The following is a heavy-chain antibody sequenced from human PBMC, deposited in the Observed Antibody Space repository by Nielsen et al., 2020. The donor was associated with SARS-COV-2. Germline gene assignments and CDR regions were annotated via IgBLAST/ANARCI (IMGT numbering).Heavy chain of an antibody. CDR1: GFTFSSYA. CDR3: ASSSWYRNWYFDL. D-gene: IGHD6-13*01. Sequence: GESLKISCAASGFTFSSYAMHWVRQAPGKGLEWVAVISYDGSNKYYADSVKGRFTISRDNSKNTLYLQMNSLRAEDTAVYYCASSSWYRNWYFDLWGRGTLVTVSS. J-gene: IGHJ2*01. CDR2: ISYDGSNK. V-gene: IGHV3-30*04.